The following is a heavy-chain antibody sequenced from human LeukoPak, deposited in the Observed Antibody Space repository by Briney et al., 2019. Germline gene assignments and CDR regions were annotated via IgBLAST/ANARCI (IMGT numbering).Heavy chain of an antibody. CDR1: GFTFTNHY. V-gene: IGHV3-72*01. CDR3: ARDTAAALDY. D-gene: IGHD6-13*01. Sequence: PGGSLRLACAASGFTFTNHYMDWVRQAPGKGLEWIGRIKNTPDNYASQYAASVRGRFTISRDDSKSSLFLQMNSLKTEDTAIYFCARDTAAALDYWGQGTLVAVSS. J-gene: IGHJ4*02. CDR2: IKNTPDNYAS.